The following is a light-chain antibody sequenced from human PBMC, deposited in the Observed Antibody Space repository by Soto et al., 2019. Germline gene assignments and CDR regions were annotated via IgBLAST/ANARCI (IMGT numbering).Light chain of an antibody. J-gene: IGLJ1*01. V-gene: IGLV2-14*01. CDR2: EAS. CDR1: SSDVGGYDY. CDR3: GSYTSSTDYV. Sequence: SALTQPASVSGSPGQSITISCTGTSSDVGGYDYVSWYQQHPGKAPKLIIYEASNRPSGVSNRFSGSKSGNTASLTISGLQAEDEADYYCGSYTSSTDYVFGTGTKVTVL.